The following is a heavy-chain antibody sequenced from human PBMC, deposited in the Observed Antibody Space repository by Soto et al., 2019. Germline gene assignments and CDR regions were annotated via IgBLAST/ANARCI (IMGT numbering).Heavy chain of an antibody. V-gene: IGHV5-51*01. Sequence: PGESLKISCKGSGYSFTSYWIGWVRQMPGKGLEWMGIIYPGDSDTRYSPSFQGQVTISADKSISTAYLQWSSLKASDTAMYYCARTPYDCTNGVCYYYYGMDVWGQGTTVTVSS. CDR1: GYSFTSYW. CDR2: IYPGDSDT. CDR3: ARTPYDCTNGVCYYYYGMDV. D-gene: IGHD2-8*01. J-gene: IGHJ6*02.